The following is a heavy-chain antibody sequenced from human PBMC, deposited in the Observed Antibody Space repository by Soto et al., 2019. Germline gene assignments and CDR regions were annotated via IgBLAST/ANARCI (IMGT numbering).Heavy chain of an antibody. V-gene: IGHV4-59*01. D-gene: IGHD3-22*01. CDR1: DGSISSYY. CDR2: IYYSGST. J-gene: IGHJ4*02. Sequence: QVQLQESGPGLVKPSETLSLTCTVSDGSISSYYWSWIRQPPGKGLEWIGYIYYSGSTNYTPSLTRRVTISVDTSKNQFSLKLSSVTAADTAVYYCARGQSDTYARSGYFEMYFDSWGQGTLVTVSS. CDR3: ARGQSDTYARSGYFEMYFDS.